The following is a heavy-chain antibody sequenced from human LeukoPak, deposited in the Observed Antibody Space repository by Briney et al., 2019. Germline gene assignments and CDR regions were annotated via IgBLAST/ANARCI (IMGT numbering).Heavy chain of an antibody. Sequence: ASVKVSCTASGYTFTSYGISCVRQAPGQGLEWMGWISAYNGNTNYAQKLQGRVTMTTDTSTSTAYMELRSLRSDDTAVYYCARDESIAVAGTFDYWGQGTLVTVSS. CDR1: GYTFTSYG. CDR2: ISAYNGNT. V-gene: IGHV1-18*01. CDR3: ARDESIAVAGTFDY. J-gene: IGHJ4*02. D-gene: IGHD6-19*01.